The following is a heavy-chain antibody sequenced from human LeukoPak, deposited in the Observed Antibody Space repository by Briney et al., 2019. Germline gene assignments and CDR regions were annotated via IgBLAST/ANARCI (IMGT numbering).Heavy chain of an antibody. V-gene: IGHV3-30-3*01. J-gene: IGHJ4*02. D-gene: IGHD3-10*01. CDR2: ISDDGSSK. Sequence: GGSLRLSCAASGFTFRNHAIHWVRQAPGKGLEWVAVISDDGSSKYYADSVKGRFTISRDNSKNTLYLQMNSLRAEDTAVYYCAREAYRAFDYWGQGTLVTVSS. CDR1: GFTFRNHA. CDR3: AREAYRAFDY.